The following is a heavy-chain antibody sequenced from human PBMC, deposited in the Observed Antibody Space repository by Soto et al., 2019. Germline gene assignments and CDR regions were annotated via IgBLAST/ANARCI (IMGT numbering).Heavy chain of an antibody. D-gene: IGHD3-3*01. J-gene: IGHJ6*02. CDR2: IDPSDSYT. CDR3: ARLYYDFWSGFNYYYYGMDV. Sequence: GESLKISCKGSGYSFTSYWISWVRQMPGKGLEWMGRIDPSDSYTNYSPSFQGHVTISADKSISTAYLQWSSLKASDTAMYYCARLYYDFWSGFNYYYYGMDVWRQGTTVTVSS. V-gene: IGHV5-10-1*01. CDR1: GYSFTSYW.